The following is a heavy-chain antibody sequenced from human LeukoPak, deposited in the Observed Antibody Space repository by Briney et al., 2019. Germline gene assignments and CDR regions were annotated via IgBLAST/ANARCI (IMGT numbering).Heavy chain of an antibody. CDR2: ISSSSSYI. D-gene: IGHD2-2*01. CDR3: ARAPVSNIVVVPAAMDY. J-gene: IGHJ4*02. V-gene: IGHV3-21*01. Sequence: PGGSLRLSCAASGFTFSSYSMNWVRQAPGKGLEWVPSISSSSSYIYYADSVKGRFTISRDNAKNSLYLQMNSLRAEDTAVYYCARAPVSNIVVVPAAMDYWGQGTLVTVSS. CDR1: GFTFSSYS.